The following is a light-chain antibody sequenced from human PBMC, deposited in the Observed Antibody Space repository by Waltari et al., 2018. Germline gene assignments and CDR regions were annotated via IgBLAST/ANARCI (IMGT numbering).Light chain of an antibody. CDR3: SSQSSNNVVL. J-gene: IGLJ2*01. V-gene: IGLV2-14*01. CDR2: DVS. Sequence: QSALTQPASVSGSPGQSVTIVCTGPSNHVGVYTSVSWYQEHPRQDPRVIIYDVSDRPSGVSDRFSGSKSGNTAALTISGLQAEDEADYYCSSQSSNNVVLFGGGTKLTVL. CDR1: SNHVGVYTS.